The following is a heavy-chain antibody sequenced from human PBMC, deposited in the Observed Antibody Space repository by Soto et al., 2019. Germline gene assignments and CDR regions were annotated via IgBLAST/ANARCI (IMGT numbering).Heavy chain of an antibody. CDR1: GYFISNGYH. Sequence: KTSETLSLTCAVSGYFISNGYHWGWIRQSPGKGLEWIGSVYHSGTTYYNPSLRRRVTVSVDTSKNQFSLRSDDTAVYYCARVDYGDDPDFDYWGQGTLVTVSS. CDR3: ARVDYGDDPDFDY. CDR2: VYHSGTT. J-gene: IGHJ4*02. V-gene: IGHV4-38-2*01. D-gene: IGHD4-17*01.